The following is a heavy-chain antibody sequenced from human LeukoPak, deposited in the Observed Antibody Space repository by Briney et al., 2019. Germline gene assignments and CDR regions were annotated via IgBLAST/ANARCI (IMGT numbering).Heavy chain of an antibody. Sequence: SETLSLTCTVSGYSISSGYYWGWIRQPPGKGLEWIGSIYHSGSTYYNPSLKSRVTISVDTSKNQFSLKLSSVTAADTAVYYCARDSGFQTVGWFDPWGQGTLVTVSS. CDR1: GYSISSGYY. V-gene: IGHV4-38-2*02. J-gene: IGHJ5*02. CDR3: ARDSGFQTVGWFDP. D-gene: IGHD3-10*01. CDR2: IYHSGST.